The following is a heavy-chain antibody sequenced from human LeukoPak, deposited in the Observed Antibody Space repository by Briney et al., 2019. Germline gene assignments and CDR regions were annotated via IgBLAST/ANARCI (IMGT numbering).Heavy chain of an antibody. J-gene: IGHJ3*02. Sequence: PSETLSLTCTVAGASISSYYWSWIRQPPGKGLEWIGYIYYSGSTNYNPSLKSRVTISVDTSKNQFSLKLSSVTAADTAVYYCAGEDYGGSWGAFDIWGQGTMVTVSS. CDR3: AGEDYGGSWGAFDI. D-gene: IGHD4-17*01. CDR1: GASISSYY. CDR2: IYYSGST. V-gene: IGHV4-59*01.